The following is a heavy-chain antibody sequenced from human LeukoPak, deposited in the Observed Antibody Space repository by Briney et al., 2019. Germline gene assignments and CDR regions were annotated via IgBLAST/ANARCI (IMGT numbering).Heavy chain of an antibody. V-gene: IGHV4-59*01. CDR3: VREVRYYDSSGYFTKSDGFDI. J-gene: IGHJ3*02. Sequence: PSETLSLTCTVSGGSISSYYWNWIRQPPGRGLEWIGCVYYSGSTFYNPSLKSRVTISADTSKNQFSLKLSSVTAADTAVYYCVREVRYYDSSGYFTKSDGFDIWGQGTTVTVSS. CDR2: VYYSGST. D-gene: IGHD3-22*01. CDR1: GGSISSYY.